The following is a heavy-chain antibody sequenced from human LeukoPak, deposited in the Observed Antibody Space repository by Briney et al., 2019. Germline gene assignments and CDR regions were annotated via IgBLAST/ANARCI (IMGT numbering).Heavy chain of an antibody. V-gene: IGHV1-69*04. CDR2: IIPILGIA. J-gene: IGHJ4*02. CDR1: GYTFTGYY. CDR3: ARDVAIFGVVIIDY. Sequence: ASVKVSCKASGYTFTGYYMHWVRQAPGQGLEWMGRIIPILGIANYAQKFQGRVTITADKSTSTAYMELSSLRSEDTAVYYCARDVAIFGVVIIDYWGQGTLVTVSS. D-gene: IGHD3-3*01.